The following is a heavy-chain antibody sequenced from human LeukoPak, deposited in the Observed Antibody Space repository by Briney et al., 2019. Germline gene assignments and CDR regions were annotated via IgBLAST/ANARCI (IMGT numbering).Heavy chain of an antibody. D-gene: IGHD4-17*01. CDR3: AKAQTTVPYDAFDI. CDR1: GFTFSSYG. V-gene: IGHV3-30*18. CDR2: ISYDGSNK. J-gene: IGHJ3*02. Sequence: PGGSLRLSCAASGFTFSSYGMHWVRQAPGKGLEWVAVISYDGSNKYYADSVKGRFTISRDNSKNTLYLQMNSLRAEDTAVYYCAKAQTTVPYDAFDIWGQGTMVTVSS.